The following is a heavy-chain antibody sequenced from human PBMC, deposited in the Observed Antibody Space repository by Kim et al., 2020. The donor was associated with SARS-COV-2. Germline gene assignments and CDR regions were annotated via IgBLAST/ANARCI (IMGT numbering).Heavy chain of an antibody. Sequence: GGSLRLSCVASGFIFRSYRMHWVRQAPGKGLVWVAGIKGDGGNADYADSVKGRFTISRDNAKNTLYLEMNSLRADDTAVYYCARTGDTNSRFDFWGEG. CDR2: IKGDGGNA. CDR1: GFIFRSYR. D-gene: IGHD3-16*01. V-gene: IGHV3-74*01. CDR3: ARTGDTNSRFDF. J-gene: IGHJ4*02.